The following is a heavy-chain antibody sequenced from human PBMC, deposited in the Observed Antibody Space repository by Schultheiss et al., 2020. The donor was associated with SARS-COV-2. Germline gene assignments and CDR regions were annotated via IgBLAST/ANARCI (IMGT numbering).Heavy chain of an antibody. Sequence: GGSLRLSCAASGFTFSSYEMNWVRQAPGKGLEWVSVIYSGGSTYYADSVKGRFTISRHNSKNTLYLQMNSLRAEDTAMYYCAREQYGLFDYWGQGTLVTVAS. CDR3: AREQYGLFDY. J-gene: IGHJ4*02. CDR2: IYSGGST. V-gene: IGHV3-53*04. D-gene: IGHD3-10*01. CDR1: GFTFSSYE.